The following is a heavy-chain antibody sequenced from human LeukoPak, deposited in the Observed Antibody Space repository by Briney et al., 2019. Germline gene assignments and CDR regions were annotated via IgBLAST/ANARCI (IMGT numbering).Heavy chain of an antibody. D-gene: IGHD6-19*01. CDR3: ARAQGSGWYDY. CDR2: ISVRAATI. CDR1: GFDLGHYE. V-gene: IGHV3-48*03. J-gene: IGHJ4*02. Sequence: PGGSLRLSCAASGFDLGHYEVNWVRQAPGKGLEWIAHISVRAATIYYGDSVEGRFTISRENAKNSLYLQMNSLRAGDTAVYYCARAQGSGWYDYWGQGTLVTVSS.